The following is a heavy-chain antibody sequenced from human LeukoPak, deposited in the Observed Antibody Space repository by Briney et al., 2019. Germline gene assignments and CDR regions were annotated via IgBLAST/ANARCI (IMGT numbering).Heavy chain of an antibody. CDR1: GFSLSTSGMR. CDR2: IDWDEDK. V-gene: IGHV2-70*04. CDR3: ARMGEYSYGGSYYFDY. D-gene: IGHD5-18*01. J-gene: IGHJ4*02. Sequence: SGPTLANPTQTLTLTSTFSGFSLSTSGMRVSWIRQPPVKALEWLARIDWDEDKFYSTSLKTRLTISKDTSKNQVVLTMTHMDPVDTGTYYCARMGEYSYGGSYYFDYWGQGTLVTVSS.